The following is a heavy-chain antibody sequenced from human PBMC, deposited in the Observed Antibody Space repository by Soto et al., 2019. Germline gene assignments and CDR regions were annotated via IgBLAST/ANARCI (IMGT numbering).Heavy chain of an antibody. CDR2: IKNKANSYAT. J-gene: IGHJ4*02. D-gene: IGHD3-10*01. Sequence: GGSLRLSCAASGFTFSDHYMDWVRQAPGKGLEWVGRIKNKANSYATQYDASVKGRFSISRDDSQNLLYLQMNSLRAEDTAVYYCARDPYQSSNYYGSEFDYWGQGTLVTVSS. CDR3: ARDPYQSSNYYGSEFDY. CDR1: GFTFSDHY. V-gene: IGHV3-72*01.